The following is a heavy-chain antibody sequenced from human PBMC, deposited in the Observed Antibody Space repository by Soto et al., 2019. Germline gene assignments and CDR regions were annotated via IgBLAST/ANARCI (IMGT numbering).Heavy chain of an antibody. CDR2: IIPIFGTA. J-gene: IGHJ6*02. CDR1: GGTFSSYA. Sequence: SVKVSCKASGGTFSSYAISWVRQAHGQGLEWMGGIIPIFGTANYAQKFQGRVTITADESTSTAYMELSSLRSEDTAVYYCARDRGYARNPYYYYGMYVWGQGTTVTVSS. D-gene: IGHD5-12*01. CDR3: ARDRGYARNPYYYYGMYV. V-gene: IGHV1-69*13.